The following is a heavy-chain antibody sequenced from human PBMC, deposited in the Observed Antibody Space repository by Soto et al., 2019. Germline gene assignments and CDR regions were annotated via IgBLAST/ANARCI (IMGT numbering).Heavy chain of an antibody. Sequence: GESLKISCRTSGYRFTSYWIAWVRQMPGKGLEWMGIIFPSDSDTRYSPSFQGQVTISADRPTSTVFLQWASLKASDTAVYFCARKDKSGYFNWFDPWGQGTLVTVSS. D-gene: IGHD3-22*01. CDR3: ARKDKSGYFNWFDP. CDR2: IFPSDSDT. CDR1: GYRFTSYW. V-gene: IGHV5-51*04. J-gene: IGHJ5*02.